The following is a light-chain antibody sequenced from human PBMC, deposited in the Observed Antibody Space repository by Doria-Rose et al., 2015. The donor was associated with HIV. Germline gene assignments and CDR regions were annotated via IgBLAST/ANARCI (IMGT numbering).Light chain of an antibody. CDR1: KLGDKY. V-gene: IGLV3-1*01. CDR2: QDN. J-gene: IGLJ2*01. CDR3: QAWDGSTVV. Sequence: LPQPPSVSVSPGQTASITCSGDKLGDKYACWYQQKPGQSPVLVIYQDNKRPSGIPERFSGSNSGNTATLTISGTQAVDEADYYCQAWDGSTVVFGGGTKLAGL.